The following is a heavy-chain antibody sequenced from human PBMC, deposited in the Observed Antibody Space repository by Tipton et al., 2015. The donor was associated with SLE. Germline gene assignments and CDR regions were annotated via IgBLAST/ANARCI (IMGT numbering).Heavy chain of an antibody. CDR2: IYTSGST. D-gene: IGHD3-10*01. CDR1: GGSISSGSYY. CDR3: ARGVSSSGNYYGMDV. Sequence: TLSLTCTVSGGSISSGSYYCSWIRQPAGKGLEWIGRIYTSGSTNYNPSLKSRVTISVDTSKNQFSLQLASVTAADTAVYYCARGVSSSGNYYGMDVWGQGTTVAVSS. V-gene: IGHV4-61*02. J-gene: IGHJ6*02.